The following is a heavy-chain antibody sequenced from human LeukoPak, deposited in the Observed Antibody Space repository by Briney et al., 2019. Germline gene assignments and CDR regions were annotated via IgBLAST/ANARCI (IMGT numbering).Heavy chain of an antibody. D-gene: IGHD2-15*01. J-gene: IGHJ4*02. CDR3: ARGLGRGCSGGSCYLYYFDY. CDR2: MNPNSGNT. Sequence: GASVKVSCKASGYTFTSYDINWVRQATGQGLEWMGWMNPNSGNTGYAQKFQGRVTMTRNTSISTAYMELSSLRSEDTAVYYCARGLGRGCSGGSCYLYYFDYWGQGTLVTVSS. CDR1: GYTFTSYD. V-gene: IGHV1-8*01.